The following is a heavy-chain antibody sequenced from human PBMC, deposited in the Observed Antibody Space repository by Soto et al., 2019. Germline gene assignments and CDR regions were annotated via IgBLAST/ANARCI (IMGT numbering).Heavy chain of an antibody. D-gene: IGHD2-21*01. CDR2: ISYDGSNK. V-gene: IGHV3-30-3*01. CDR3: ARDLGSLWTGNYYYGMDV. CDR1: GFTFSRYA. Sequence: QVQLVESGGGVVQPGRSLRLSCAASGFTFSRYAMHWVRQAPGKGLEWVAVISYDGSNKYYADSVKCRFNISRDNSKNTLYLQMNSRRAEDTAVYYCARDLGSLWTGNYYYGMDVWGQGTTVTVSS. J-gene: IGHJ6*02.